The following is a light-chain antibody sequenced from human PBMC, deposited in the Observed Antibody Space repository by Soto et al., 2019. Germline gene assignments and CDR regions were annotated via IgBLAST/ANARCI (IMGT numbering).Light chain of an antibody. CDR2: EVS. J-gene: IGLJ1*01. Sequence: QSVLTQPASVSGSPGQSITISCTGTSSDVGGYNYVSWYQQHPGKARKLMIYEVSNRPSGVSNRFSGSKSGNTASLTISGLQAEDEADYYCGSWDSSLSAYVFGTGTKVTV. CDR3: GSWDSSLSAYV. V-gene: IGLV2-14*01. CDR1: SSDVGGYNY.